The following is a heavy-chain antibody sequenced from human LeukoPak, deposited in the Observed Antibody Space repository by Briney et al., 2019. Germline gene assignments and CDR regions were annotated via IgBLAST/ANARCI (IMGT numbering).Heavy chain of an antibody. Sequence: PGGSLRLSCVASGFTFSTYWMHWVRQAPGEGLVWVSRISGDGSITNYADSVKGRFTISRDNAKNTLYLQMNSLRAEDTAVYYCAKDGGLWVSAHWGDSWGRGTLVTVSS. CDR1: GFTFSTYW. J-gene: IGHJ4*02. CDR2: ISGDGSIT. D-gene: IGHD7-27*01. CDR3: AKDGGLWVSAHWGDS. V-gene: IGHV3-74*01.